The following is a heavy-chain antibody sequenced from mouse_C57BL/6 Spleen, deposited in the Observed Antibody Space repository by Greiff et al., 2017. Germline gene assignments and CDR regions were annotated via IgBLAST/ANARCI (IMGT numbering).Heavy chain of an antibody. CDR3: ATSYYSNYDNAMDY. V-gene: IGHV2-5*01. Sequence: QVQLQQSGPGLVQPSQSLSLTCTVSGFSLTSYGVHWVRQSPGKGLEWLGVIWRGGSTDNNDAFMARLSSTKDNAKSEVFFKMNRLQADDTAIYYCATSYYSNYDNAMDYWGQGTSVTVSA. D-gene: IGHD2-5*01. CDR2: IWRGGST. J-gene: IGHJ4*01. CDR1: GFSLTSYG.